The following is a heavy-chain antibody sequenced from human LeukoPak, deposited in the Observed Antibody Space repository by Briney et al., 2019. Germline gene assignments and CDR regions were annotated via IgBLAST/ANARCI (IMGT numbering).Heavy chain of an antibody. Sequence: PGGSLRLSCAASGFTFSNYSMNWVRQAPGRGLEWVSSISSSSSYIYYTDSVKGRFTISRDNAKNSLYLQMNSLRAEDTAVYYCARNGDYGIHDAFDIWGQGTVVTVSS. J-gene: IGHJ3*02. CDR3: ARNGDYGIHDAFDI. V-gene: IGHV3-21*01. CDR1: GFTFSNYS. D-gene: IGHD4-17*01. CDR2: ISSSSSYI.